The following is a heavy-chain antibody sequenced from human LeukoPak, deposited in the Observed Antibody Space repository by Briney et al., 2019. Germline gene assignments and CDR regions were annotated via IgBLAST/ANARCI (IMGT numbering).Heavy chain of an antibody. D-gene: IGHD3-10*01. CDR2: INGGGDIM. J-gene: IGHJ3*02. V-gene: IGHV3-23*01. CDR3: AMRDRGYGLDI. Sequence: AESLTLSYSPSGFSLRAYDLIWVRQAPGKGLDWVSIINGGGDIMMYEDSVKGRFTIFRDNSKNTFYLQMNSLRVEDTAVYYCAMRDRGYGLDIWGQGTMVTVSS. CDR1: GFSLRAYD.